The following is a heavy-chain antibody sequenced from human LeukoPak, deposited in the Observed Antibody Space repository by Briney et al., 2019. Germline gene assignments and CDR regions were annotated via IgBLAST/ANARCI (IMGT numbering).Heavy chain of an antibody. CDR1: GGSISSYY. D-gene: IGHD3-9*01. CDR2: IYYSGST. Sequence: SETLSLTCTVSGGSISSYYWSWIRQPSGKGLEWIGYIYYSGSTNYNPSLKSRVTISVDTSKNQFSLKLSSVTAADTAVYYCARGPPVLRYFDWLSEWPNNNYGMDVWGQGTTVTVSS. J-gene: IGHJ6*02. CDR3: ARGPPVLRYFDWLSEWPNNNYGMDV. V-gene: IGHV4-59*01.